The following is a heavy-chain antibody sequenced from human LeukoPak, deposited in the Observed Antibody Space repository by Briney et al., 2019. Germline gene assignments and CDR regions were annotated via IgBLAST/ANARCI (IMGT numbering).Heavy chain of an antibody. D-gene: IGHD6-13*01. CDR1: GYTFSAYY. Sequence: GASVKVSCKASGYTFSAYYIHWVRQAPGQGLEYMGCINPASGGTNYAENFQGRITMTADASITTAYMELSSLRSEDTAVYYCARGPPESSSSDYWGQGTLVTVSS. J-gene: IGHJ4*02. V-gene: IGHV1-2*02. CDR3: ARGPPESSSSDY. CDR2: INPASGGT.